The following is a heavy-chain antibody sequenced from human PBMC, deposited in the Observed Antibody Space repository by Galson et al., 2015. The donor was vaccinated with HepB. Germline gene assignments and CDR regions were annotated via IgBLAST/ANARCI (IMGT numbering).Heavy chain of an antibody. Sequence: TLSLTCTVSGGSISSYYWSWIRQPPGKGLEWIGYIYYSGSTNYNPSLKSRVTISVDTSKNQFSLKLSSVTAADTAVYYCARTGGSGSYLSDWYFDLWGRGTLVTVSS. D-gene: IGHD3-10*01. V-gene: IGHV4-59*01. CDR3: ARTGGSGSYLSDWYFDL. CDR1: GGSISSYY. CDR2: IYYSGST. J-gene: IGHJ2*01.